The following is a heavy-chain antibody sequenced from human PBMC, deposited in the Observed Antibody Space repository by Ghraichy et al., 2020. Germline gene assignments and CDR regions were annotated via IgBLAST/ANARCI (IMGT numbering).Heavy chain of an antibody. J-gene: IGHJ4*02. CDR2: IYYTGIT. CDR3: ARHSPTSAGAFDY. CDR1: GGSISSYY. Sequence: ETLSLTCTVSGGSISSYYWRWIRQSPGKGLEWIGYIYYTGITNYNPSLKSRVTISVDTSKNQFSLKLSSVIAADTAVYYCARHSPTSAGAFDYWGQGILVTVSS. V-gene: IGHV4-59*08.